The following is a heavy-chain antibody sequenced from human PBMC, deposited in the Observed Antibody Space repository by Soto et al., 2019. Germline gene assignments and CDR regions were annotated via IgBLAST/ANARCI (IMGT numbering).Heavy chain of an antibody. J-gene: IGHJ6*02. V-gene: IGHV1-69*10. D-gene: IGHD3-3*01. CDR2: IMPMLGMA. CDR1: GGTFSSYV. CDR3: ASPISPRIQGITIFGVAPRRYYYYGMDV. Sequence: SVKVSCKASGGTFSSYVVSWVRQAPGQGLEWMGEIMPMLGMANYAQKFRGRVTITADESTSTAYMELSSLRSEDTAVYYCASPISPRIQGITIFGVAPRRYYYYGMDVWGQGTTVTVSS.